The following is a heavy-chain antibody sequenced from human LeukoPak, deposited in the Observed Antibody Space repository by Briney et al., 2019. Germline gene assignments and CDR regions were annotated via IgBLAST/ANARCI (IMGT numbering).Heavy chain of an antibody. CDR3: ARGWISDSFDY. CDR2: IKQDGSEK. Sequence: GGSLRLSCAASGFTFSSYWMSWVRQAPGKGLEWVANIKQDGSEKYYVDSVKGRFTISRDNAKNSLYLQMNGLRAEDTAVYYCARGWISDSFDYWGQGTLVTVSS. J-gene: IGHJ4*02. D-gene: IGHD5-12*01. V-gene: IGHV3-7*02. CDR1: GFTFSSYW.